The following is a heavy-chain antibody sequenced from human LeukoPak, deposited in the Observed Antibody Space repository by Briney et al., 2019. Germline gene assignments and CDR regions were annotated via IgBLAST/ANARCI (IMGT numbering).Heavy chain of an antibody. V-gene: IGHV3-7*01. CDR3: ARDDHHSIYF. CDR2: INQDGSGS. Sequence: PGGSLRLSCAASGFTFSWYWMSWVRQAPGKELEWLANINQDGSGSYYVASVKGRFTISRDNAKNSLFLQLTTLRVDDTAVYYCARDDHHSIYFWGQGTLVTVSS. J-gene: IGHJ4*02. D-gene: IGHD2/OR15-2a*01. CDR1: GFTFSWYW.